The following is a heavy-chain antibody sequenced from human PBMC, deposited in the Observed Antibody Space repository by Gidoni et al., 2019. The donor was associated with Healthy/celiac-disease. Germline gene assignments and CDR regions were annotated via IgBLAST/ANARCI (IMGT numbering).Heavy chain of an antibody. Sequence: EVQLVESGGGLVQPGGSLRLSCAASGFTFSSSWMSWVRQAPGKGLEWVANIKQDGSEKYYVDSVKGRFTISRDNAKNSLYLQMNSLRAEDTAVYYCARDLRERLLWFGELGYYYYGMDVWGQGTTVTVSS. CDR3: ARDLRERLLWFGELGYYYYGMDV. V-gene: IGHV3-7*04. J-gene: IGHJ6*02. CDR2: IKQDGSEK. D-gene: IGHD3-10*01. CDR1: GFTFSSSW.